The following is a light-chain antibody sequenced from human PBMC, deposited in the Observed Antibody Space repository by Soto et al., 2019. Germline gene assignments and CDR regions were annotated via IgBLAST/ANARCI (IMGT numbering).Light chain of an antibody. V-gene: IGLV2-14*01. Sequence: QSALTQPASVSGSPGQSITISCTGTSSDDGGYNYVSWYQQHPGKAPKLMIYEVSNRPSGVSNRFSRSKSGNTASLTISGLQAEDEADYYCSSYTSSSIDYVFGTGTKPTVL. CDR1: SSDDGGYNY. CDR3: SSYTSSSIDYV. J-gene: IGLJ1*01. CDR2: EVS.